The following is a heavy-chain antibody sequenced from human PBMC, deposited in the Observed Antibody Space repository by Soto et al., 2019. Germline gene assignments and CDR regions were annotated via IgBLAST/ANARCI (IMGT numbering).Heavy chain of an antibody. Sequence: SETLSLTCAVYGGSFSGYYWSWIRQPPGKGLEWIGEINHSGSTNYNPSLKSRVTISVDTSKNQFSLKLSSVTAADTAVYYCASSNYDFWSGYTYYFDYWGQGTLVTVSS. D-gene: IGHD3-3*01. V-gene: IGHV4-34*01. CDR2: INHSGST. CDR1: GGSFSGYY. CDR3: ASSNYDFWSGYTYYFDY. J-gene: IGHJ4*02.